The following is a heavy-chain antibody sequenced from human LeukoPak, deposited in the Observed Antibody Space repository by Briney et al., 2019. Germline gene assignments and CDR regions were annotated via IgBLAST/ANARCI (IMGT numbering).Heavy chain of an antibody. CDR2: IYHSGTT. D-gene: IGHD6-13*01. J-gene: IGHJ4*02. Sequence: SETLSLTCTVSGYSISSDSYWVWIRQPPGKGLEWMGSIYHSGTTYYNPSLKSRVSISVDTSKNQLSLKLSSVTAADTAVYYCARGFGVAGAAGDSWGQGTLVTVSS. CDR3: ARGFGVAGAAGDS. V-gene: IGHV4-38-2*02. CDR1: GYSISSDSY.